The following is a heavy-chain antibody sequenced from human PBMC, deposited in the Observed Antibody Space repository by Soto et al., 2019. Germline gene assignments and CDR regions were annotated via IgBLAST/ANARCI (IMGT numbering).Heavy chain of an antibody. CDR3: ARAISYAGGYYYYYMDV. J-gene: IGHJ6*03. D-gene: IGHD3-16*01. V-gene: IGHV3-13*01. CDR2: IGTAGDT. CDR1: GFTFSSYD. Sequence: EVQLVESGGGLVQPGGSLRLSCAASGFTFSSYDMHWVRQATGKGLEWVSAIGTAGDTYYPGSVKGRFTISRENAKNSLYLQMNSLRAGDTAVYYCARAISYAGGYYYYYMDVWGKGTTVTVSS.